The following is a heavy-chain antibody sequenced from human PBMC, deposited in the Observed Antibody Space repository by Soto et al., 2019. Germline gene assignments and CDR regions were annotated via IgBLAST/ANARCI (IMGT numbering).Heavy chain of an antibody. CDR1: GGSISSYY. J-gene: IGHJ4*02. V-gene: IGHV4-59*08. Sequence: QVQLQESGPGLVKPSETLSLTCTVSGGSISSYYWSWIRQPPGKGLEWIGYIYYSGSTNYNPSPKSRVTISVDTSKNQFPLKLSSVNAADTAVYYCARLFTFFRVFDYWGQGTLVTVSS. CDR2: IYYSGST. D-gene: IGHD3-3*01. CDR3: ARLFTFFRVFDY.